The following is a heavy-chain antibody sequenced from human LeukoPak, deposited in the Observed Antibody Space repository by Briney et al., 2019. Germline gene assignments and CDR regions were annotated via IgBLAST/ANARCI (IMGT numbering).Heavy chain of an antibody. D-gene: IGHD3-10*01. V-gene: IGHV3-13*01. CDR3: ARGRFGEPIAPYFDY. J-gene: IGHJ4*02. Sequence: GGSLRLSCAASGFTFSSYDMHWVRQATGKGLDWVSAIGTAGDTYYPRSVKGRFTISRENAKNSLYLQMNSLRAGHTAVYYCARGRFGEPIAPYFDYWGQGTLVTVSS. CDR2: IGTAGDT. CDR1: GFTFSSYD.